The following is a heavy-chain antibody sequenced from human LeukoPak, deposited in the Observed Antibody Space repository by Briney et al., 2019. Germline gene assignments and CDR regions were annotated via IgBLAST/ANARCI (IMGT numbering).Heavy chain of an antibody. J-gene: IGHJ4*02. CDR2: IYYSGST. CDR1: GGSTSSSSYY. Sequence: PSETLSLTCTVSGGSTSSSSYYWGWIRQPPGKGLEWIGSIYYSGSTYYNPSLKSRVTISVDTSKNQFSLKLSSVTVADTAVYYCALAGARRGPFDYWGQGTLVTVSS. D-gene: IGHD6-13*01. V-gene: IGHV4-39*01. CDR3: ALAGARRGPFDY.